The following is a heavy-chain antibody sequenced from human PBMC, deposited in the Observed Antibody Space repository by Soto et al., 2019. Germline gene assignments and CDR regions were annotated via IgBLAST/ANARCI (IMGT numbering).Heavy chain of an antibody. V-gene: IGHV1-18*01. CDR2: ISAYNGNT. CDR3: ARFYEDSPDGMDV. Sequence: XSVKVSCKASGYTFTNSGISLVRHAPGQGLEWMGWISAYNGNTNYAQKLQGRVTMTTDTSTSTAYMELRSLRSDDTAVYYCARFYEDSPDGMDVWGQGTTVTVSS. J-gene: IGHJ6*02. CDR1: GYTFTNSG. D-gene: IGHD3-16*01.